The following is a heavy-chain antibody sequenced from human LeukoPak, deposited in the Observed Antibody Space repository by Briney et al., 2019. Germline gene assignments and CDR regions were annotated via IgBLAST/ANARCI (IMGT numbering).Heavy chain of an antibody. CDR1: GFTFGDFY. CDR2: ISSTSAYT. J-gene: IGHJ4*02. V-gene: IGHV3-11*05. D-gene: IGHD3-22*01. Sequence: GGSLRLSCAASGFTFGDFYMSWIRQAPGKGLEWVSYISSTSAYTNYADSVKGRFTISRVNAKNSLYLQMSSLRVEDTAVYYCARDHYYDTSGYIDYWGQGSLVTVSS. CDR3: ARDHYYDTSGYIDY.